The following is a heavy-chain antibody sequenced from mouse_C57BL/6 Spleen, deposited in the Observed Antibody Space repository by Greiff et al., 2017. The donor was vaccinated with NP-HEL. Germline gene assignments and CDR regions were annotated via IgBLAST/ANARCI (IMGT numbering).Heavy chain of an antibody. D-gene: IGHD2-5*01. V-gene: IGHV5-4*01. CDR3: AREPPTIVTTGYLDY. Sequence: EVQVVESGGGLVKPGGSLKLSCAASGFTFSSYAMSWVRQTPEKRLEWVATISDGGSYTYYPDNVKGRFTISRDNAKNNLYLQMSHLKSEDTAMYYCAREPPTIVTTGYLDYWGQGTTLTVSS. CDR2: ISDGGSYT. CDR1: GFTFSSYA. J-gene: IGHJ2*01.